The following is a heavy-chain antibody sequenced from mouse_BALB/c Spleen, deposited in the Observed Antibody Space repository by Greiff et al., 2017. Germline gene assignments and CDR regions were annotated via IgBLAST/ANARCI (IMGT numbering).Heavy chain of an antibody. CDR2: INPSTGYT. CDR1: GYTFTSYW. D-gene: IGHD2-2*01. V-gene: IGHV1-7*01. Sequence: VQLQESGAELAKPGASVKMSCKASGYTFTSYWMHWVKQRPGQGLEWIGYINPSTGYTEYNQKFKDKATLTADKSSSTAYMQLSSLTSEDSAVYYCARGGWLHPFDYWGQGTTLTVSS. J-gene: IGHJ2*01. CDR3: ARGGWLHPFDY.